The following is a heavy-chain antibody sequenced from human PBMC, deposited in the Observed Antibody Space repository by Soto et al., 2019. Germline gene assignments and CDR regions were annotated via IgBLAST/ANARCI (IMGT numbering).Heavy chain of an antibody. CDR2: IYHSGST. CDR3: ARAQTIYDSSGYYLDSLDY. J-gene: IGHJ4*02. D-gene: IGHD3-22*01. Sequence: TLCVTCAFSGGSISIGGYAWSGIRQPPGKGLEWIGYIYHSGSTYYNPSLKSRVTISVDRSKNQFSLKLSSVTAADTAVYYCARAQTIYDSSGYYLDSLDYWGQGTMVTVSS. CDR1: GGSISIGGYA. V-gene: IGHV4-30-2*01.